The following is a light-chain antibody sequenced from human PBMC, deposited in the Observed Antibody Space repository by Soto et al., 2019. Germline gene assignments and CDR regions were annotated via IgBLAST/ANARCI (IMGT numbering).Light chain of an antibody. V-gene: IGLV2-14*03. CDR1: SSDVGRYNA. Sequence: QSVLTQPASVSGSPGQSITISCSGTSSDVGRYNAVSWYQQHPGKVPQLMIYDVSIRPSGISDRFSASKSGNMASLTISGLQAEDEADYYCSSYTVSGSYVFGTGTKATVL. CDR3: SSYTVSGSYV. CDR2: DVS. J-gene: IGLJ1*01.